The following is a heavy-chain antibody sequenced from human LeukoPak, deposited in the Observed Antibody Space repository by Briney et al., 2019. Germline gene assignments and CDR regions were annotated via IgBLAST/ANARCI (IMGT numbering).Heavy chain of an antibody. V-gene: IGHV3-30*18. D-gene: IGHD3-16*02. CDR2: ISYDGSNY. CDR1: GFTFRSYG. J-gene: IGHJ4*02. CDR3: AKEGDYVWGSYLSY. Sequence: GGSLRLSCAASGFTFRSYGMHWVRQAPGKGLEWVAVISYDGSNYYYADSVKGRFTISRDNSKNTLYLQMNSLRAEDTSVYYCAKEGDYVWGSYLSYWGQGTLVTVSS.